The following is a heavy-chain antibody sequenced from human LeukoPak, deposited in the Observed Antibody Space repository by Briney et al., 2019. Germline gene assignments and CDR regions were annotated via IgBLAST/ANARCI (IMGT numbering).Heavy chain of an antibody. J-gene: IGHJ4*02. D-gene: IGHD3-9*01. CDR1: GFTFSNYA. Sequence: GGSLRLSCRASGFTFSNYAMNWVRQTPGKGLEWVSSLTGNSNNPNYADSVKGRFTISRDNSKNTLYLQMNSLRAEDTAVYYCAKEGYYDILTGYPDYWGQGTLVTVSS. CDR3: AKEGYYDILTGYPDY. V-gene: IGHV3-23*01. CDR2: LTGNSNNP.